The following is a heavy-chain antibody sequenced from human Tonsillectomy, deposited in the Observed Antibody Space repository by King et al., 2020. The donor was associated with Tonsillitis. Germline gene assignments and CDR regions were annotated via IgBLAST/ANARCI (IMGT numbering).Heavy chain of an antibody. Sequence: QLVQSGAEVKKPGASVKVSCKASGYTFTSYDINWVRQATEQGLEWMGWMNPNSGNTGYAQKFQGRVTMTRNTSISTAYMELSSLRSEDTAVYYCARGNDDFWSGYPRIYYMAVWGKGTTVTVSS. V-gene: IGHV1-8*01. CDR1: GYTFTSYD. D-gene: IGHD3-3*01. J-gene: IGHJ6*03. CDR2: MNPNSGNT. CDR3: ARGNDDFWSGYPRIYYMAV.